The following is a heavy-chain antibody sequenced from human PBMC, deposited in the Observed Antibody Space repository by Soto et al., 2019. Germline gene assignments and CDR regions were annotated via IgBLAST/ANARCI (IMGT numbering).Heavy chain of an antibody. CDR1: GFTFSEYS. CDR2: ITHSGTYV. Sequence: PGGSLRLSCTASGFTFSEYSMSWVRQAPGKGLEWVSSITHSGTYVYYADSVKGRFTISRDSASNSLFLQMTSLRAEDTAVYHCARARGNDWYSDYWGQGT. V-gene: IGHV3-21*01. J-gene: IGHJ4*02. D-gene: IGHD5-12*01. CDR3: ARARGNDWYSDY.